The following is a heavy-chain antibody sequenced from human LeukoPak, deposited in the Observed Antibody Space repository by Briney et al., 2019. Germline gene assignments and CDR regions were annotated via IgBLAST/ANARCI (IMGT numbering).Heavy chain of an antibody. Sequence: SETLSLTCTVSGVSISSHYWSWLRQPPGKGLEWFGYIYYSGSTNYNPSLKSRVTISVDTSNNPVPLELSSVAGAGMGGYCCARGGGSYYLAYYFDYWGQGTLVTVSS. CDR3: ARGGGSYYLAYYFDY. J-gene: IGHJ4*02. V-gene: IGHV4-59*11. CDR2: IYYSGST. CDR1: GVSISSHY. D-gene: IGHD1-26*01.